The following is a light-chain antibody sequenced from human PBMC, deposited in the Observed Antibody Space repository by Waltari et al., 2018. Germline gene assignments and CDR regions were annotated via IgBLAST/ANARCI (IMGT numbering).Light chain of an antibody. CDR1: SSTIGAGYY. Sequence: QSVLTQPPSVSGAPGQRVTISCTGSSSTIGAGYYVHRYQQPPGTAPKLLIYGNSNRPSGVPDRFSGSKSGTSASLAITGLQAEDEADYYCQSYDSSLSGLYVFGTGTKVTVL. CDR2: GNS. CDR3: QSYDSSLSGLYV. V-gene: IGLV1-40*01. J-gene: IGLJ1*01.